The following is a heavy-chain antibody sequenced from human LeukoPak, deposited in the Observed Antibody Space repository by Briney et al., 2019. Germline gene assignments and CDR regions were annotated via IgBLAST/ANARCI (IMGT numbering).Heavy chain of an antibody. Sequence: GASVKVSCKASGYTFASYYMHWVRQAPGQGLEWMGRIIPILGIANYAQKFQGRVTITADKSTSTAYMELSSLRSEDTAVYYCAREEVQLERRRENHFDYWGQGTLVTVSS. J-gene: IGHJ4*02. V-gene: IGHV1-69*04. D-gene: IGHD1-1*01. CDR2: IIPILGIA. CDR1: GYTFASYY. CDR3: AREEVQLERRRENHFDY.